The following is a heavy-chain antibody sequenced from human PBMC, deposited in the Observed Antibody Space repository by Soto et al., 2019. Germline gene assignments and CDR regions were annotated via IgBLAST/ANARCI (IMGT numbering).Heavy chain of an antibody. D-gene: IGHD3-16*02. V-gene: IGHV4-59*01. CDR3: ASMRGVWEISPYFDY. Sequence: QVQLQESGPGLVKPSATLSLTCSISGGSISDYQWNWIRQPPGKGLEWIGYIYHSDRTNYNPSLHRRVTISRDTSAKQFSRRLRSVTAADTAVYYCASMRGVWEISPYFDYWGQGALVTVSS. CDR2: IYHSDRT. CDR1: GGSISDYQ. J-gene: IGHJ4*02.